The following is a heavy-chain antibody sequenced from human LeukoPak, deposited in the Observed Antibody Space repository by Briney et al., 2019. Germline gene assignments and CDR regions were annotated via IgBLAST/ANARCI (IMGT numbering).Heavy chain of an antibody. V-gene: IGHV3-74*01. D-gene: IGHD2-8*01. Sequence: GGSLRLSCAASGFTFSNYWMHWVRQAPGKGLVCVSRIINDGNSTSFADSVKGRFAISRDNAKSTLFLQMNSLRAEDTAVCYCARGGVHGYNFYYYMDVWGKGTTVTVSS. CDR2: IINDGNST. CDR1: GFTFSNYW. CDR3: ARGGVHGYNFYYYMDV. J-gene: IGHJ6*03.